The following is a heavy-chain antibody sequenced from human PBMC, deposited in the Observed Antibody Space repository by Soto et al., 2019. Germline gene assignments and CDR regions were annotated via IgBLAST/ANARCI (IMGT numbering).Heavy chain of an antibody. Sequence: QVHLVESGGGVVQAGRSLRLSCGASGFAFNTHGMHWVRQAPGKGLEWVAVIWYDGSKKYYADSVKGRFTISRDNSKNSLELQMDSLRVEDTALYYCTSAAYGASPYPFGFDVWGQGTTVIVAS. CDR2: IWYDGSKK. CDR3: TSAAYGASPYPFGFDV. J-gene: IGHJ6*02. D-gene: IGHD3-10*01. V-gene: IGHV3-33*01. CDR1: GFAFNTHG.